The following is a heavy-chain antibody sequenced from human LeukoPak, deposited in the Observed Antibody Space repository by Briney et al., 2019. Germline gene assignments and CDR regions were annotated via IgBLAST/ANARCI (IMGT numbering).Heavy chain of an antibody. CDR3: AKGYSSSWYYRYFDY. J-gene: IGHJ4*02. Sequence: PGRSLRLSCAASGFTFSSYAMHWVRQAPGKGLEWVAVISYDGSNKYYADSVKGRFTISRDNSKNTLYLQMNSLRAEDTAVYYCAKGYSSSWYYRYFDYWGQGTLVTVSS. D-gene: IGHD6-13*01. CDR2: ISYDGSNK. V-gene: IGHV3-30*04. CDR1: GFTFSSYA.